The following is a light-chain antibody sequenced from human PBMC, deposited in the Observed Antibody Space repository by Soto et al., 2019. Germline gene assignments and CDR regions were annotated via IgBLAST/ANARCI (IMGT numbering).Light chain of an antibody. Sequence: QSALTQPPSASGSPGQSVTISCTGTSSDIGAYIYVSWYQQHPGKAPKLMISEVSRRPSGVPERFSGSKSGNTASLTVSGLQADDEAHYYCSSYACSNNFVFGTGTKVTVL. V-gene: IGLV2-8*01. CDR3: SSYACSNNFV. CDR2: EVS. J-gene: IGLJ1*01. CDR1: SSDIGAYIY.